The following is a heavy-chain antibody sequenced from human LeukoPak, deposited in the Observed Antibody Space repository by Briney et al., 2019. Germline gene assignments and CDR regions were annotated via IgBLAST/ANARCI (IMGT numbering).Heavy chain of an antibody. CDR2: INPNSGGT. D-gene: IGHD3-22*01. V-gene: IGHV1-2*02. CDR3: ARFYDSSGYPAEYFQH. J-gene: IGHJ1*01. CDR1: GYTFTGYY. Sequence: GASVKVSWKASGYTFTGYYMHWVRQAPGQGLEWMGWINPNSGGTNYAQKFQGRVTMTRDTSISTAYMELSRLRSDDTAVYYCARFYDSSGYPAEYFQHWGQGTLVTVSS.